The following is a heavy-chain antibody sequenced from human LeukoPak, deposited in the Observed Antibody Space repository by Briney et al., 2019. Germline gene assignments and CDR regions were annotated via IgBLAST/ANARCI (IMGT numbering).Heavy chain of an antibody. D-gene: IGHD2-15*01. CDR1: GGSFSGYY. J-gene: IGHJ2*01. Sequence: PSETLSLTCAVSGGSFSGYYWSWIRQPPGQGLEWIGEINHSGSTNYNPSLKSRVTISVDTSKNQFSLKLSSVTAADAAVYYCARGKDYWYVDLWGRGTLVTVSS. CDR2: INHSGST. CDR3: ARGKDYWYVDL. V-gene: IGHV4-34*01.